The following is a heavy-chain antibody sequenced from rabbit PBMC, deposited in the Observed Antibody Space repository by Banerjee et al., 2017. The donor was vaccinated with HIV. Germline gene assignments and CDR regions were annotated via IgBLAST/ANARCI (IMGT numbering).Heavy chain of an antibody. V-gene: IGHV1S47*01. J-gene: IGHJ4*01. CDR3: ARSNSDGDYIKL. CDR1: GFDFSSNA. Sequence: QEQLVESGGGLVQPEGSLTLTCKASGFDFSSNAMCWVRQAPGKGPEWIASIWNGDGSTYYASWAKGRFTISKTSSTTVTLQMTSLTAADTATYFCARSNSDGDYIKLWGPGTLVTVS. D-gene: IGHD2-1*01. CDR2: IWNGDGST.